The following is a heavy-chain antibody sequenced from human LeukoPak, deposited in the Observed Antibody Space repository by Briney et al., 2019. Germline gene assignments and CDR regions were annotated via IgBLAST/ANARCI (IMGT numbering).Heavy chain of an antibody. D-gene: IGHD5-24*01. V-gene: IGHV3-9*01. Sequence: PGGSLRLSCAASGFPFDEHAMYWVRQAPGKGLEWVSGISYSSETIVYVDSVKGRFTISRDNVRKSLYLQMNSLRIEDTALYYCAKDRGGGSQLGDAYDVWGQGTMVSVSS. CDR2: ISYSSETI. J-gene: IGHJ3*01. CDR3: AKDRGGGSQLGDAYDV. CDR1: GFPFDEHA.